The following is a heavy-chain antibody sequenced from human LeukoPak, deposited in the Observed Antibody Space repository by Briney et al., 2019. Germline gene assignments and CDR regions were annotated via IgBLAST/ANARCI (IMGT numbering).Heavy chain of an antibody. CDR2: TYYRSKWYN. CDR3: ARDGPTPYYYDSSGYSFTFDY. CDR1: GDSVSSNSAA. Sequence: SQTLSLTCAISGDSVSSNSAAWNWIRQSPSRGLEWLGRTYYRSKWYNDYAVSVKGRITINPDTSKNQFSLQLNSVTPEDTAVYYCARDGPTPYYYDSSGYSFTFDYWGQGTLVTVSS. D-gene: IGHD3-22*01. V-gene: IGHV6-1*01. J-gene: IGHJ4*02.